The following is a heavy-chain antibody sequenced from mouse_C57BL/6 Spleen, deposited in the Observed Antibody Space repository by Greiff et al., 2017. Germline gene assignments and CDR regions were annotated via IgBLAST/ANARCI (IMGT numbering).Heavy chain of an antibody. CDR3: ARGYGGDYWDFDG. D-gene: IGHD1-1*02. J-gene: IGHJ1*03. CDR1: GFNIKDYY. Sequence: VQLQQSGAELVKPGASVKLSCTASGFNIKDYYMHWVKQRAEQGLEWIGRIDPEDGETKYAPKFQGKATITADTSSNTDYLQRSSLTSEDTAVYYCARGYGGDYWDFDGWGTGTTVTAAS. V-gene: IGHV14-2*01. CDR2: IDPEDGET.